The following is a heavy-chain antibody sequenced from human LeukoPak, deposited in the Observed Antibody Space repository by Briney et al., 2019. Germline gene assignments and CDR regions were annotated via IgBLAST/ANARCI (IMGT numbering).Heavy chain of an antibody. J-gene: IGHJ3*01. CDR3: ARDPNGDYIGAFDF. V-gene: IGHV3-23*01. D-gene: IGHD4-17*01. CDR2: ITGGGRT. CDR1: GFTFNNYA. Sequence: GGSLRLSCAASGFTFNNYAMMWVRQAQGQGLGWVSAITGGGRTYYADSVKGRFTISRDNSKSTLYLQMNSLRAEDTALYFCARDPNGDYIGAFDFLGQGTVVTVSS.